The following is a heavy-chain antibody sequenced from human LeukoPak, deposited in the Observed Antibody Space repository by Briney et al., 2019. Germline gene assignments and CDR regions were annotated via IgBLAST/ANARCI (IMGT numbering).Heavy chain of an antibody. CDR3: ARSRSSDY. V-gene: IGHV3-48*02. Sequence: RSGGSLRLSCAASGFTFSTYTMNWVRQAPGKGLEWLSCISSSSSSIYYADSVKGRFTISRDNAENSLYLQMNSLRDEDTAMYYCARSRSSDYWGQGTLVTVSS. D-gene: IGHD2-2*01. CDR2: ISSSSSSI. J-gene: IGHJ4*02. CDR1: GFTFSTYT.